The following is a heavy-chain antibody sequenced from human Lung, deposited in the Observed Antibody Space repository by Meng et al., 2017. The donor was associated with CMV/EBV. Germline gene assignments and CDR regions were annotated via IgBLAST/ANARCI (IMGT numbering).Heavy chain of an antibody. V-gene: IGHV1-18*01. D-gene: IGHD1/OR15-1a*01. CDR3: ARGNWNIDD. CDR2: ISTYNGDT. Sequence: ASXXVSCKPSGYTFTGYGINWVRQAPGQGLEWMAWISTYNGDTNYAQKFQGRATVTTDTSTGTVYMELRSLTSDDTAVYFCARGNWNIDDWGQGTLVTVSS. J-gene: IGHJ4*02. CDR1: GYTFTGYG.